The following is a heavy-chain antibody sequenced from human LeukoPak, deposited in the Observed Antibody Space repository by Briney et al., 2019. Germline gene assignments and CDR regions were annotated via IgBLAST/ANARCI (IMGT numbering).Heavy chain of an antibody. Sequence: SETLSLTCTVSGGSVSSGSYYWSWIRQPPGKGLEWIGYIYYSGSTNYNPSLKSRVTISVDTSKNQFSLKLSSATAADTAVYYCAGNHLNAFDIWGQGTMVTVSS. CDR3: AGNHLNAFDI. V-gene: IGHV4-61*01. J-gene: IGHJ3*02. CDR1: GGSVSSGSYY. CDR2: IYYSGST.